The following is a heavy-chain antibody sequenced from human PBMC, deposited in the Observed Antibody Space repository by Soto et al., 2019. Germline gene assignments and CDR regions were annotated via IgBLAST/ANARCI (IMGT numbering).Heavy chain of an antibody. CDR2: IIPIFGTA. Sequence: SVKVSCKASGGTFSSYAISWVRQAPGQGLEWMGGIIPIFGTANYAQKFQGRVTITADESTSAAYMELSSLRSEDTAVYYCARRVTMIDDPWGQGTLVTVSS. D-gene: IGHD3-22*01. J-gene: IGHJ5*02. CDR3: ARRVTMIDDP. V-gene: IGHV1-69*13. CDR1: GGTFSSYA.